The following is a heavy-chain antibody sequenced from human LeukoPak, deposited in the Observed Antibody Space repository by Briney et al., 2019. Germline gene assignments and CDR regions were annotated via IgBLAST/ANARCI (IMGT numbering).Heavy chain of an antibody. CDR3: ASGDCSSTSCYRGGYNWFDP. V-gene: IGHV3-23*01. Sequence: PGGSLRVSCAASGFTFSNYGMSWVRQAPGKGLEWVSSISGSGGTTYYADSVKGRFTISRDNSKNTLYLQMNSLRAEDTAVYYCASGDCSSTSCYRGGYNWFDPWGQGTLVTVSS. CDR2: ISGSGGTT. D-gene: IGHD2-2*01. J-gene: IGHJ5*02. CDR1: GFTFSNYG.